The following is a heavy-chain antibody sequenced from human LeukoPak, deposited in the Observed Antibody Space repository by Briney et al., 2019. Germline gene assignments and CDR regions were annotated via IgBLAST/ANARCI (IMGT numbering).Heavy chain of an antibody. Sequence: GGSLRLSCEASGFSFSSYEMNWVRQAPGKGLEWVSSVSSSGGSLEYADSVRGRFTISRDNAKNSLYLQMNSLRAEDTAVYYCARVDYDVSTGYQNYFEFWGQGTLVTVSS. CDR1: GFSFSSYE. V-gene: IGHV3-48*03. CDR3: ARVDYDVSTGYQNYFEF. CDR2: VSSSGGSL. J-gene: IGHJ4*02. D-gene: IGHD3-9*01.